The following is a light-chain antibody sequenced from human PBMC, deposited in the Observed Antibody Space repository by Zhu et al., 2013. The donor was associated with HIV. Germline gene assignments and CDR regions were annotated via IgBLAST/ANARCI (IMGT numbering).Light chain of an antibody. CDR1: QSVRSTY. CDR3: QQNDSSSLT. J-gene: IGKJ4*01. CDR2: GAS. V-gene: IGKV3-20*01. Sequence: EIVLTQSPGTLSLSPGERATLSCRASQSVRSTYLAWYQQKPGQAPRLVIYGASSRATGIPDRFSGSGSGTDFTLSISRLDPEDFAVYYCQQNDSSSLTFGGGTTVEI.